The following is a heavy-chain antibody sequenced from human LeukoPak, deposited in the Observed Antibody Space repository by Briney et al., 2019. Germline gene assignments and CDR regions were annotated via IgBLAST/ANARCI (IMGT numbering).Heavy chain of an antibody. CDR3: AAASPGTDWLDP. J-gene: IGHJ5*02. CDR2: ISSSSAYI. V-gene: IGHV3-21*01. Sequence: GGSLRLSCAASGFTFSSYSMNWVRQAPGKGLEWVSSISSSSAYIYYADSVKGRFTISRDNAENSLYLQMNSLRAEDTAVYYCAAASPGTDWLDPWGQGTLVTVSS. D-gene: IGHD6-13*01. CDR1: GFTFSSYS.